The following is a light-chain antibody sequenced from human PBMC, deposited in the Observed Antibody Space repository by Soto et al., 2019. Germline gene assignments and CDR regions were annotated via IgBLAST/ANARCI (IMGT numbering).Light chain of an antibody. Sequence: DIVMTQSPATLSVAPGERVTFSCRASQGVSRKLAWYQHKPGQAPRLLGSGASTGATGIPARFSGSGSGTEFTLTSSSLQSDDCATYYCQQYNSLYTFGQGTKLDLK. CDR2: GAS. J-gene: IGKJ2*01. CDR3: QQYNSLYT. V-gene: IGKV3-15*01. CDR1: QGVSRK.